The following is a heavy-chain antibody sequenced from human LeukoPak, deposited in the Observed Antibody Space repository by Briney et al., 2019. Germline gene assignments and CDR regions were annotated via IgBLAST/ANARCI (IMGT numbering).Heavy chain of an antibody. Sequence: VGSSETLSLTCAVSGGSISSSNWWSWVRQPPGKGLEWIGEIYHSGSTNYNPSLKSRVTISVDKSKNQFSLKLSSVTAADTAVYYCARAVLLWFGEFRPYFDYWGQGTLVTVSS. CDR1: GGSISSSNW. D-gene: IGHD3-10*01. CDR2: IYHSGST. CDR3: ARAVLLWFGEFRPYFDY. V-gene: IGHV4-4*02. J-gene: IGHJ4*02.